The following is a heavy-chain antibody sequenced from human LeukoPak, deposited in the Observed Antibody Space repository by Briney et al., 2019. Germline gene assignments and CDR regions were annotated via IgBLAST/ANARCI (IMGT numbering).Heavy chain of an antibody. V-gene: IGHV1-2*02. J-gene: IGHJ4*02. CDR3: ARENCSGGSCYLAEFDY. D-gene: IGHD2-15*01. CDR2: INPNSGGT. Sequence: ASVTVSCKASGYTFTGYYMHWVRQAPGQGLEWMGWINPNSGGTNYAQKFQGRVTMTRDTSISTAYMELSRLRSDDTAVYYCARENCSGGSCYLAEFDYWGQGTLVTVSS. CDR1: GYTFTGYY.